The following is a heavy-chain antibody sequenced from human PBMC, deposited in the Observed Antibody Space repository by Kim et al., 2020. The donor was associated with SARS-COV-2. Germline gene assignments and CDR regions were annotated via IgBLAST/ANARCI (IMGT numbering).Heavy chain of an antibody. D-gene: IGHD2-15*01. CDR3: ARQKGYCSGGSRPNWFDP. CDR1: GYSFTSYW. V-gene: IGHV5-51*01. Sequence: GESLKISCKGSGYSFTSYWIGWVRQMPGKGLEWMGIIYPGDSDTRYSPSFQGQVTISADKSISTAYLQWSSLKASDTAMYYCARQKGYCSGGSRPNWFDPWGQGTLVTVSS. CDR2: IYPGDSDT. J-gene: IGHJ5*02.